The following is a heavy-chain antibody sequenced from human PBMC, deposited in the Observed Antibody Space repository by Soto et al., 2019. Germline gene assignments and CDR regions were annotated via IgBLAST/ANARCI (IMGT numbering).Heavy chain of an antibody. CDR3: AKVRARITPYYGMDV. J-gene: IGHJ6*02. D-gene: IGHD2-15*01. Sequence: GGSLRLSCAASGFTFSSYAMSWVRQAPGKGLEWVSAISGSGGSTYYADSVKGRFTISRDNSKNTLYLQMNSLRAEDMAVYYCAKVRARITPYYGMDVWGQGTTVTVSS. CDR2: ISGSGGST. CDR1: GFTFSSYA. V-gene: IGHV3-23*01.